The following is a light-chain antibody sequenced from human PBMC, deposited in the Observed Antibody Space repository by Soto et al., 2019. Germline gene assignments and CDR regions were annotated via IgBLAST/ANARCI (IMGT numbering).Light chain of an antibody. J-gene: IGLJ3*02. CDR3: CSYTSSDTGV. CDR2: HVT. Sequence: QSALTQPASVSGSPGQSITISCTGASSDIGHYDYVSWYQQHPGKAPKLMIYHVTYRPSGVSNRDSGSKSGNSASLTISGLQADGEADYYCCSYTSSDTGVFGGGTKLTVL. CDR1: SSDIGHYDY. V-gene: IGLV2-14*03.